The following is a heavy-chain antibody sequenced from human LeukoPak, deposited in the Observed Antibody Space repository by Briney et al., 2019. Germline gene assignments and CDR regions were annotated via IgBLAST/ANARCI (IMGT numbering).Heavy chain of an antibody. V-gene: IGHV3-7*01. Sequence: GGSLRLSCAASGFTFSSYWMSWVRQAPGKGLEWVANIKQDGSEKYYVDSVKGRFTISRDNAKNSLYLQMNSLRAEDTAVYYCASTRPAAMFYYYYGMDVWGQGTTVTVSS. CDR2: IKQDGSEK. CDR1: GFTFSSYW. J-gene: IGHJ6*02. CDR3: ASTRPAAMFYYYYGMDV. D-gene: IGHD2-2*01.